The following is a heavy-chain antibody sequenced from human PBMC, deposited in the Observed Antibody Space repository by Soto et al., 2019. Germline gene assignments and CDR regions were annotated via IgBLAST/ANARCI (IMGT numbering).Heavy chain of an antibody. J-gene: IGHJ4*02. V-gene: IGHV3-33*01. Sequence: GGSLRLSCAASGFTFSSYGIHWVRQAPGKGLEWVAVIWYDGSKKYYADSVKGRVTISRDNSKNTVYLQMNSLRAEDTAVYYCARGYCSSISCPIDYWGQGTLVTVSS. CDR1: GFTFSSYG. CDR2: IWYDGSKK. CDR3: ARGYCSSISCPIDY. D-gene: IGHD2-2*01.